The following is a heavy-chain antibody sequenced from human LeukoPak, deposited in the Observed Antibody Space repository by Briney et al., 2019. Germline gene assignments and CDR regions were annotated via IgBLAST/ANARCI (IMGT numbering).Heavy chain of an antibody. CDR2: IIPIFGAA. J-gene: IGHJ4*02. D-gene: IGHD3-10*01. CDR3: ATGKHSMVRGVIGVFDY. V-gene: IGHV1-69*13. CDR1: GGTFSSYA. Sequence: ASVKVSCKASGGTFSSYAISWVRQAPGQGLEWMGGIIPIFGAANYAQKFQGRVTITADESTSTAYMELSSLRSEDTAVYYCATGKHSMVRGVIGVFDYWGQGTLVTVSS.